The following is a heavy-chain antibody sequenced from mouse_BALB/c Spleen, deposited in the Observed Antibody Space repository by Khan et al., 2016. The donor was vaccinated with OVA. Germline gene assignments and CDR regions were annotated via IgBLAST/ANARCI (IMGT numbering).Heavy chain of an antibody. V-gene: IGHV1-52*01. Sequence: QVQLKESGAELVRPGASVKLSCVASGYTFTSYWMNWVKQSPEQGLEWIGRIDPYDSETHYNQNFKDKAILTVDKSSSTAYMQLSSLTSEDSAVYYCARNPFAYWGQGTLVTVSA. CDR2: IDPYDSET. J-gene: IGHJ3*01. CDR1: GYTFTSYW. CDR3: ARNPFAY.